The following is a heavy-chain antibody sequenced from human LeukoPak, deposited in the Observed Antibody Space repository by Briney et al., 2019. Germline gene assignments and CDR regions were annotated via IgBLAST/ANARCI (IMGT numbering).Heavy chain of an antibody. CDR3: ARARYSSTIDY. Sequence: GGSLRLSCAASGFTVSSNYMSWVRQAPGKGLEWVSVIYSGGSTYYADSVKGRFTISRDNSKNTPYLQMNSLRAEDTAVYYCARARYSSTIDYWGQGTLVTVSS. CDR2: IYSGGST. J-gene: IGHJ4*02. D-gene: IGHD6-13*01. CDR1: GFTVSSNY. V-gene: IGHV3-53*01.